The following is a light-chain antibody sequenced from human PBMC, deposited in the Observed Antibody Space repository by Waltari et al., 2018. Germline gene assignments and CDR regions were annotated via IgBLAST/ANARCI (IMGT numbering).Light chain of an antibody. Sequence: SYELTQPPSVSVSPGQTARITCSGDALPKQYAYWYQQKPGQAPVLVIYKDSERPSGIPERFSGSSSGTTVTLTNSGVQAEDEADYYCQSADSSGTYRVFGGGTKLTVL. CDR2: KDS. J-gene: IGLJ3*02. CDR3: QSADSSGTYRV. CDR1: ALPKQY. V-gene: IGLV3-25*03.